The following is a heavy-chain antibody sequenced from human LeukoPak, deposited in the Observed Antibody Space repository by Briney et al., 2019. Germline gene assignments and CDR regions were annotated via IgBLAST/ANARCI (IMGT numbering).Heavy chain of an antibody. CDR1: GYSISSGYY. J-gene: IGHJ3*02. V-gene: IGHV4-38-2*01. CDR3: ARLRGALSGPFDI. D-gene: IGHD3-10*01. Sequence: PSETLSLTCAVSGYSISSGYYWVWIRQPPGKGLEWVGNIYHSGSTYYNPSLKSRVTISVDTSKSQFSLKLSSVTAADTAVYYCARLRGALSGPFDIWGQGTMVTVSS. CDR2: IYHSGST.